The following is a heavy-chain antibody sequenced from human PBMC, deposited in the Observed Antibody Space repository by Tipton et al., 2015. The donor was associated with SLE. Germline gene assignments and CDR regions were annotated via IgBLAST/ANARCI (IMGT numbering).Heavy chain of an antibody. CDR1: GGSFSGYY. D-gene: IGHD6-19*01. CDR3: ARRSLLAVPK. V-gene: IGHV4-39*02. J-gene: IGHJ4*02. Sequence: TLSLTCAVYGGSFSGYYWVWIRQPPGKGLEWVGSIYDNGNTYYNPSLKSRATISADTSKNLFSLKLSSVTAADMAVYYCARRSLLAVPKWGQGTLVTVSS. CDR2: IYDNGNT.